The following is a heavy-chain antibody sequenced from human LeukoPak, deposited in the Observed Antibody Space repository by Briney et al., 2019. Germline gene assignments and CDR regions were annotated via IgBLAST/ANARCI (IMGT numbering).Heavy chain of an antibody. CDR1: GFTFDDYA. CDR3: AKGLTMIVVGDAFDI. V-gene: IGHV3-9*01. CDR2: ISWNSGSI. D-gene: IGHD3-22*01. Sequence: PGGSLRLSCAASGFTFDDYAMHWVRQAPGKGLGWVSGISWNSGSIGYADSVKGRFTISRDNAKNSLYLQMNSLRAEDTALYYCAKGLTMIVVGDAFDIWGQGTMVTVSS. J-gene: IGHJ3*02.